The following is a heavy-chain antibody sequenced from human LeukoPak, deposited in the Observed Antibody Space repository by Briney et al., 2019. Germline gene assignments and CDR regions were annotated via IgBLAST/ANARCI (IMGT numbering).Heavy chain of an antibody. V-gene: IGHV3-23*01. CDR3: AKDEPAYCGGDCPLNWFDP. CDR2: INRPPDST. D-gene: IGHD2-21*02. Sequence: GGSLRLSCAASGFTFSSYSMAWVRQAPGKGLEWVSGINRPPDSTFAADSVKGRFTISRDNSKNTLYLQMNSLRAEDTAVYYCAKDEPAYCGGDCPLNWFDPWGQGTLVTVSS. J-gene: IGHJ5*02. CDR1: GFTFSSYS.